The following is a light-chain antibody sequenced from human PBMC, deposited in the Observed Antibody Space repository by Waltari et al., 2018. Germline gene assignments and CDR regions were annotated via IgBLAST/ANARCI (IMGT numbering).Light chain of an antibody. CDR1: QSVKSNE. CDR2: DTS. J-gene: IGKJ4*01. V-gene: IGKV3-20*01. Sequence: DIVLTPSPGTLSLSPGDRATLSCRASQSVKSNELAWYQQKPGQAPRLLIYDTSTRATGIPDRFSGSGSGTDFILTISRLEAEDFVLYYCQQYGTPLTFGGGTKVEIK. CDR3: QQYGTPLT.